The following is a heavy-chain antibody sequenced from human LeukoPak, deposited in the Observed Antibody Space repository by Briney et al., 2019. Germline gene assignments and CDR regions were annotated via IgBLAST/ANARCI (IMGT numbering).Heavy chain of an antibody. J-gene: IGHJ3*02. CDR3: ARVGYSRSWHSGSAFDI. D-gene: IGHD6-13*01. Sequence: GRSLRLSCAASGFTFSSYAMHWVRQAPGKGLEWVSYISNSDSTIYYADSVKGRFTISRDNAQNSLYLQMNSLRAEDTAVYYCARVGYSRSWHSGSAFDIWGQGTMVTVSS. CDR1: GFTFSSYA. CDR2: ISNSDSTI. V-gene: IGHV3-48*03.